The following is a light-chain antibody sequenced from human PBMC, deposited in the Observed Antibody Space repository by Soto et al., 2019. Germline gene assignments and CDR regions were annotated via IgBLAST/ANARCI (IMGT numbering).Light chain of an antibody. CDR2: GAS. J-gene: IGKJ1*01. Sequence: EIVMTQSPATLSVSPGERATLSCRARQSVSSNLAWYQQKPGQAPRLLIYGASTRATGIPARFSGSGSGTEFNLTISSLQAEDFGVYYCQQYNNWGTFGQGTKVEIK. V-gene: IGKV3-15*01. CDR3: QQYNNWGT. CDR1: QSVSSN.